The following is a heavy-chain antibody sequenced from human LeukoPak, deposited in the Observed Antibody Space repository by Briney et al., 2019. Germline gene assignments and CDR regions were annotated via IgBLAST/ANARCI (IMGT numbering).Heavy chain of an antibody. D-gene: IGHD2-2*01. CDR3: ARPGRYCSSTSCYGGWFDP. J-gene: IGHJ5*02. CDR2: ISGSNGNT. V-gene: IGHV1-18*01. Sequence: GASVKVSCKTSGYSFTGYGIGWVRQAPGQGLEWMGWISGSNGNTHYAQKFQDRVTLTTDTSISTAYMELSRLRSDDTAVYYCARPGRYCSSTSCYGGWFDPWGQGTLVTVSS. CDR1: GYSFTGYG.